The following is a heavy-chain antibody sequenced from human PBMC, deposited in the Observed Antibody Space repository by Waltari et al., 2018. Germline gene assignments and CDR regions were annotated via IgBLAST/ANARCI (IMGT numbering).Heavy chain of an antibody. CDR2: IYDSGTT. V-gene: IGHV4-39*01. D-gene: IGHD3-16*01. Sequence: QLQLQESGPGLVKPSETLSPTCTVSDGSISSSTLFWGWLRQPLGKGLEWIWSIYDSGTTYYNPSLKSRVTISVDTSKNQFSLKVNSVTAADTAVYYCATHPPSQLGVVLNWFDPWGQGILVTVSS. CDR3: ATHPPSQLGVVLNWFDP. CDR1: DGSISSSTLF. J-gene: IGHJ5*02.